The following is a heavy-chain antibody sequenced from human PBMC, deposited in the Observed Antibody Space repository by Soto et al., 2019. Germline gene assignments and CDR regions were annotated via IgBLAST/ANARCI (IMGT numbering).Heavy chain of an antibody. J-gene: IGHJ6*02. D-gene: IGHD6-6*01. CDR2: ISAYNGNT. CDR3: ALNPGSSSIAALAPYGPSYYCYGMDV. CDR1: GYTFTTYG. V-gene: IGHV1-18*04. Sequence: ASVKVSCKASGYTFTTYGFSWVRQAPGQGLECVGWISAYNGNTHYSQKFQGRVTMTTDTSTSTAYMELRSLTSGDTAVYYCALNPGSSSIAALAPYGPSYYCYGMDVWGQGTTVTVSS.